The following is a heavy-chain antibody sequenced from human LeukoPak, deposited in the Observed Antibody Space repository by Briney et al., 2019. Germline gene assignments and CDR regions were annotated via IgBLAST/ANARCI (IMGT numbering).Heavy chain of an antibody. CDR1: GYTLTELS. CDR2: FDPEDGET. J-gene: IGHJ4*02. Sequence: ASVKVSCKVSGYTLTELSMHWVRQAPGKGLEWMGGFDPEDGETIYAQKFQGRVTMTEGTSTDTAYMELSSLRSEDTAVYYCARINVAWELLDFDYWGQGTLVTVSS. D-gene: IGHD1-26*01. CDR3: ARINVAWELLDFDY. V-gene: IGHV1-24*01.